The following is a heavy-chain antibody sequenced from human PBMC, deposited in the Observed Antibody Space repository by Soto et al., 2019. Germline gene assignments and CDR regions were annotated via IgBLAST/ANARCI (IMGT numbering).Heavy chain of an antibody. V-gene: IGHV3-7*01. CDR2: INQDGSEK. CDR3: FNVAFGY. CDR1: GFSFSSNW. J-gene: IGHJ4*02. Sequence: GGSLRLSCTASGFSFSSNWMSWVRQAPGKGPEWVANINQDGSEKYCADSVKGRFTISRDNAKNSLYLQMDSLRVEDTALYYCFNVAFGYWGRGTLVTV.